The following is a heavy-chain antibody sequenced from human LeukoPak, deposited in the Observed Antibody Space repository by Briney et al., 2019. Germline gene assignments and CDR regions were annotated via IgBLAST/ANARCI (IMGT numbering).Heavy chain of an antibody. CDR1: GYTFTSYD. CDR3: ASPSAQIPHSSGYYNA. J-gene: IGHJ5*02. Sequence: GASVKVSCKASGYTFTSYDINWVRQATGQGPEWMGWMKPNSGNTGYAQKFQGRVTMTRNTAISTAYMELSGLRSEDTAVYYCASPSAQIPHSSGYYNAWGQGTLVTVSS. D-gene: IGHD3-22*01. CDR2: MKPNSGNT. V-gene: IGHV1-8*01.